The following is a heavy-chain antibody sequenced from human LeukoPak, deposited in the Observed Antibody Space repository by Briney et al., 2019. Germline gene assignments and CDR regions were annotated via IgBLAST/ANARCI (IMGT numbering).Heavy chain of an antibody. Sequence: KASETLSLTCTVSGGSISSDTYYWAWIRQPPGKGLEWIGSMYFSGNSYYNPSLRSRVTMSVDTSKNQFSLRLSSVTAADTAVYYRARHRGYSSGYYTGYGMDVWGQGTTVTVSS. CDR1: GGSISSDTYY. D-gene: IGHD6-19*01. J-gene: IGHJ6*02. V-gene: IGHV4-39*01. CDR3: ARHRGYSSGYYTGYGMDV. CDR2: MYFSGNS.